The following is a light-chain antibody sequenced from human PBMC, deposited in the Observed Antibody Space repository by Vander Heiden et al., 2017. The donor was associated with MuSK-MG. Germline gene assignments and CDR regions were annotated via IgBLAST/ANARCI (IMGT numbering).Light chain of an antibody. Sequence: EIVLTQSPATLSLSPGERATLSCRASQSVSTYLGWYQQKPGQAPRLLIYDASKRATGIPARFSGSGSGTDFTLTISSLEPEDFAVYYCQQRSKWPVDFGGGTKVDIK. J-gene: IGKJ4*01. CDR3: QQRSKWPVD. CDR2: DAS. CDR1: QSVSTY. V-gene: IGKV3-11*01.